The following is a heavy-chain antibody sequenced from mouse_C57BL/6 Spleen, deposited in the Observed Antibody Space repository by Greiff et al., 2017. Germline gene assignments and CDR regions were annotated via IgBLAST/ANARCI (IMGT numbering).Heavy chain of an antibody. CDR1: GYAFSSSW. V-gene: IGHV1-82*01. CDR3: ARRGCDYDDGHCYFDV. J-gene: IGHJ1*03. Sequence: VKLMESGPELVKPGASVKLSCKASGYAFSSSWMHWVKQRPGKGLEWIGRIDPGDGDTNYNGKFKGKATLTADKASSTAYMQLSSLTSEDSAVYYCARRGCDYDDGHCYFDVWGTGTTVTVSS. CDR2: IDPGDGDT. D-gene: IGHD2-4*01.